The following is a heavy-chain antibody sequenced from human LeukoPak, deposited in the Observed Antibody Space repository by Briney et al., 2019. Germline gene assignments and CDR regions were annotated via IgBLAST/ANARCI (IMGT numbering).Heavy chain of an antibody. Sequence: GASVKVSCKASGGTFSSYAISWVRQAPGQGLEWMGGIIPIFGTANYAQRFQGRVTITTDESTSTAYMELSSLRSEDTAVYYCARARNYDFWSGYYTLAVGYYYYMDVWGKGTTVTVSS. J-gene: IGHJ6*03. CDR1: GGTFSSYA. CDR3: ARARNYDFWSGYYTLAVGYYYYMDV. CDR2: IIPIFGTA. D-gene: IGHD3-3*01. V-gene: IGHV1-69*05.